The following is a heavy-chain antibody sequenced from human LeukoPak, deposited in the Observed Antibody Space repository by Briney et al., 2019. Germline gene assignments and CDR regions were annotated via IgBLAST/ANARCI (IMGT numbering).Heavy chain of an antibody. J-gene: IGHJ4*02. CDR3: ARGRGSSSYHDY. CDR1: GYTFTTYD. V-gene: IGHV1-8*01. Sequence: ASVKVSCKDSGYTFTTYDINWVRQATGHGLVWMGWMNPNSGKTGYAQKFQGRVTMTRNTSISTAYMELSSLRSEDTAVYYCARGRGSSSYHDYWGQGTLVTVSS. CDR2: MNPNSGKT. D-gene: IGHD6-6*01.